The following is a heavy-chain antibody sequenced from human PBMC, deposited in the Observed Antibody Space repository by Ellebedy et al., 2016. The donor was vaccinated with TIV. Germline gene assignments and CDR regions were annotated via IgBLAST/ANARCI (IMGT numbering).Heavy chain of an antibody. J-gene: IGHJ4*02. D-gene: IGHD1-26*01. Sequence: GGSLRLXXAASGFTFSSYSMNWVRQAPGKGLEWVSYISSSGSTIYYADSVKGRFTISRDNAKNSLYLQMNSLRAEDTAVYYCAKVGEPSYGPQRNWGQGTLVTVSS. V-gene: IGHV3-48*04. CDR3: AKVGEPSYGPQRN. CDR2: ISSSGSTI. CDR1: GFTFSSYS.